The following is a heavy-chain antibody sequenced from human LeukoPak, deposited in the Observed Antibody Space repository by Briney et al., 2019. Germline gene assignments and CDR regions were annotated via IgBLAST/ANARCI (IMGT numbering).Heavy chain of an antibody. CDR2: INPNSGGI. V-gene: IGHV1-2*06. J-gene: IGHJ4*02. Sequence: ASVKVSCKASGYTFTGYYMHWVRQAPGQGLEWMGRINPNSGGINYAQKFQGRVTMTRDTSISTAYMELSRLRSDDTAVYYRANLGDSSGYYRDFDYWGQGTLVTVSS. D-gene: IGHD3-22*01. CDR3: ANLGDSSGYYRDFDY. CDR1: GYTFTGYY.